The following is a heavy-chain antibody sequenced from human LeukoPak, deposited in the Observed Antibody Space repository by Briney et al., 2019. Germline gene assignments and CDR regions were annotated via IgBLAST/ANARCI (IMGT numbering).Heavy chain of an antibody. J-gene: IGHJ3*02. D-gene: IGHD3-16*02. CDR1: SGSIHSYY. CDR2: IYSSGST. V-gene: IGHV4-59*01. CDR3: AREGAVGVITLDDAFDI. Sequence: SETLPLTYPVSSGSIHSYYWNWIRQPPGKGLERIGRIYSSGSTNYSPSPKSRVTTSVDTSKNQFSLKLSSVTAADTAVYYCAREGAVGVITLDDAFDIWGQGTMVTVSS.